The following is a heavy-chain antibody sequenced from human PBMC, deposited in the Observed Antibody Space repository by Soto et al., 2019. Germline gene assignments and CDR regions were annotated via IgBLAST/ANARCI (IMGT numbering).Heavy chain of an antibody. CDR1: GFTFSSYA. Sequence: EVQLVESGGGLVQPGGSLRLSCSASGFTFSSYAMHWVRQAPGKGLEYVSAISSNGGSTYYADSVKGRFTISRDNSKNTLYLQMSSLRAEDTAVYYCVKDKWYYGSGSPFDYWGQGTLVTVSS. D-gene: IGHD3-10*01. CDR3: VKDKWYYGSGSPFDY. V-gene: IGHV3-64D*08. CDR2: ISSNGGST. J-gene: IGHJ4*02.